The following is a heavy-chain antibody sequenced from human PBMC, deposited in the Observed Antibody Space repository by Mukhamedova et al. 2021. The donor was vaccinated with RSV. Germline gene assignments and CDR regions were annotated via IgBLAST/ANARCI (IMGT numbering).Heavy chain of an antibody. V-gene: IGHV3-7*01. CDR3: ARDLDTAIAEFDY. J-gene: IGHJ4*02. CDR2: IKQDGSEK. D-gene: IGHD5-18*01. Sequence: GWVANIKQDGSEKYYVDSVKGRFTISRDNAKNSLYLQMNSLRAEDTAVYYCARDLDTAIAEFDYWGQGTLVTVSS.